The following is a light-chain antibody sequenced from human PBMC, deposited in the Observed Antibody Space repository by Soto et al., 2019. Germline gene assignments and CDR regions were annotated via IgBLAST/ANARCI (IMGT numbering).Light chain of an antibody. Sequence: QAVVTQPPSVSGAPGQRVTISCTGSISNIGAGYDVHWYQQLPGTAPKLLIYNNNNRPSGVPDRFSGSKSGTSASLAITGRQAEDEADYYCQSYDSSRSGSVFGGGTKVTVL. J-gene: IGLJ3*02. CDR3: QSYDSSRSGSV. V-gene: IGLV1-40*01. CDR2: NNN. CDR1: ISNIGAGYD.